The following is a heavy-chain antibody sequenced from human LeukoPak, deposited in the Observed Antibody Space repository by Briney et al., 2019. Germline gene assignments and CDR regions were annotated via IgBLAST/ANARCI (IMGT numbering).Heavy chain of an antibody. Sequence: GGSLRLSCAASGFTFSNYVLSWVRQAQGRGLEWVSGISGSGDSTYYADSVKGRFTISRDNSKNTLYLQMNSLRAEDTAVYYCARASDYWGQGTLVTVSS. CDR2: ISGSGDST. V-gene: IGHV3-23*01. CDR1: GFTFSNYV. D-gene: IGHD6-6*01. J-gene: IGHJ4*02. CDR3: ARASDY.